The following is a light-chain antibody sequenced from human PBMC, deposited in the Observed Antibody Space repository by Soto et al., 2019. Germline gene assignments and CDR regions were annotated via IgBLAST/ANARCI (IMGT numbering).Light chain of an antibody. CDR3: QHYGSSPPVT. V-gene: IGKV3-20*01. CDR1: QTTSGKY. Sequence: EIVLTQSPGTLSLSPGESATLSCRTSQTTSGKYLAWYQRRPGLAPRLLVYGASRRATGIPDRFRGSGSGTEFTLTISGLEPEDFAVYFCQHYGSSPPVTFGQGTRLEI. J-gene: IGKJ5*01. CDR2: GAS.